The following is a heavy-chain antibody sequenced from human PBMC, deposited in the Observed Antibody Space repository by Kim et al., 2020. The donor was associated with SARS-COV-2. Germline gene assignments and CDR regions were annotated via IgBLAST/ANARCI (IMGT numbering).Heavy chain of an antibody. Sequence: DSGKGRFTISRDNSKNTLYLQMNSLRAEDTAVYYCAKGRIAAAGRNPVQHWGQGTLVTVSS. CDR3: AKGRIAAAGRNPVQH. D-gene: IGHD6-13*01. J-gene: IGHJ1*01. V-gene: IGHV3-30*02.